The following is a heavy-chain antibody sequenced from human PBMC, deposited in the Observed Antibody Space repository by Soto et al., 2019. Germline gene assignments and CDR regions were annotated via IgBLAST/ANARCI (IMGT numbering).Heavy chain of an antibody. J-gene: IGHJ5*02. Sequence: ASVKVSCKASGYTFTSYAISWVRQAPGQGLEWMGWISAYNGNTNYAQKLQGRVTMTTDTSTSTAYMELRSLRSDDTAVYYCARDKLGYSSSWYSLFRFDPWGQGTLVTVS. CDR1: GYTFTSYA. D-gene: IGHD6-13*01. V-gene: IGHV1-18*01. CDR2: ISAYNGNT. CDR3: ARDKLGYSSSWYSLFRFDP.